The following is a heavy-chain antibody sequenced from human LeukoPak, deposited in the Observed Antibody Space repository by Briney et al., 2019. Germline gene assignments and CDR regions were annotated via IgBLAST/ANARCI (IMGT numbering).Heavy chain of an antibody. CDR1: ADTIISHFY. CDR3: ARASFASGSYYFEL. CDR2: VYHSGAN. J-gene: IGHJ4*02. D-gene: IGHD3-10*01. V-gene: IGHV4-38-2*02. Sequence: SETLSLTCSVSADTIISHFYWGWIRQPPGNGGKGLEWMASVYHSGANYVNPSLKSRVSTSVDTSKSHFYLTLTSVTAADTAVYFCARASFASGSYYFELWGQGTLIIVSS.